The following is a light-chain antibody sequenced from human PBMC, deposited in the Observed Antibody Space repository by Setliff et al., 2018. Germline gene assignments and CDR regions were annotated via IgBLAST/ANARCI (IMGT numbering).Light chain of an antibody. CDR3: ASWDDSVKAVL. CDR1: TSNIGSGT. CDR2: IND. V-gene: IGLV1-44*01. Sequence: QSVLTQPPSASGTPGQRVTISCSGSTSNIGSGTVNWYQQIPGAAPKLLIYINDQRPSGVPDRFSGPKSGTSASLVISGLQSEDEANYYCASWDDSVKAVLLGGGTKVTVL. J-gene: IGLJ2*01.